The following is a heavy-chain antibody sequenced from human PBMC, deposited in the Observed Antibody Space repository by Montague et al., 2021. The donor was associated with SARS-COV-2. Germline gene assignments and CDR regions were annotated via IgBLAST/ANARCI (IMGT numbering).Heavy chain of an antibody. CDR3: ARGGSWLYYFDY. V-gene: IGHV6-1*01. CDR2: TYYRSKWYN. CDR1: GDSVSSNSAA. Sequence: CAISGDSVSSNSAAWNWIRQSPSRGLGWLGRTYYRSKWYNDYAVSVKSRVTINPDTSKNQFSLQLSSVTPEDTAVYYCARGGSWLYYFDYWGQGTLVTVSS. J-gene: IGHJ4*02. D-gene: IGHD6-13*01.